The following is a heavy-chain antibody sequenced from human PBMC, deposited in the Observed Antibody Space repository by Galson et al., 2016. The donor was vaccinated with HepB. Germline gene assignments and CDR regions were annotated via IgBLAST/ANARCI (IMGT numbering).Heavy chain of an antibody. CDR1: GFTFSSHG. Sequence: SLRLSCAASGFTFSSHGMHWVRQAPGKGLEWAAIIWYDGSNEFYADSVKGRFTISRDNSKNTLYLQMNSLRAAETAMYYCARLREGATFREGTDGFDIWGQGIMVTVSS. V-gene: IGHV3-33*01. D-gene: IGHD1-26*01. J-gene: IGHJ3*02. CDR3: ARLREGATFREGTDGFDI. CDR2: IWYDGSNE.